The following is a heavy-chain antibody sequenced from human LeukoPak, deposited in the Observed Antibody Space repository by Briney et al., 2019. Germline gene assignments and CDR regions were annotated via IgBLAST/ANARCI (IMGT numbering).Heavy chain of an antibody. J-gene: IGHJ4*02. CDR3: AKESSIYFDS. Sequence: GGSLRLSCAASGFTFSSYAMSWVRQAPGKGPEWLTFIRSNGVDKSYADSVKGRFGISRDNSKNMLYLQMNSLTADDTAVYYCAKESSIYFDSWGQGTLVTVSS. D-gene: IGHD2-2*01. CDR1: GFTFSSYA. CDR2: IRSNGVDK. V-gene: IGHV3-30*02.